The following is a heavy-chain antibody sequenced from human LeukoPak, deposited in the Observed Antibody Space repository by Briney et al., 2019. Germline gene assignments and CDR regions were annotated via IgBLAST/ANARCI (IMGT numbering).Heavy chain of an antibody. CDR2: TRNDGNNK. CDR3: ARHRDWAFDY. CDR1: GFTFTSHG. Sequence: GGSLRLSCAASGFTFTSHGMHWVRQAPGKGLEWVAFTRNDGNNKYYADSVKGRFTISRDNSKNTLSLQMNSLRTEDTAVYYCARHRDWAFDYWGQGILVTVSS. V-gene: IGHV3-30*02. D-gene: IGHD2-21*01. J-gene: IGHJ4*02.